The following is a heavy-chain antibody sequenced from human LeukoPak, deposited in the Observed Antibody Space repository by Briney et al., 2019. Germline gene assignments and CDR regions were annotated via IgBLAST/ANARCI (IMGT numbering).Heavy chain of an antibody. CDR2: ISSSGNSR. V-gene: IGHV3-48*01. CDR3: VNRDGGWLQSSGMDV. CDR1: GFILSNYR. D-gene: IGHD5-24*01. Sequence: GGSLRLSCAASGFILSNYRMNWVRQAPGKGLEWVSYISSSGNSREYADSVKGRFTISRDNSKNTLYLQMHSLRAEDTAIYYCVNRDGGWLQSSGMDVWGQGTAVTVSS. J-gene: IGHJ6*02.